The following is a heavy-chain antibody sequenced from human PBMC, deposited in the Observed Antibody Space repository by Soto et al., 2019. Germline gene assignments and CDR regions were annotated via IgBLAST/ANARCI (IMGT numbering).Heavy chain of an antibody. J-gene: IGHJ4*02. CDR2: ISSSSSYI. CDR3: ARGSPRDIVLMVYAIAFDY. Sequence: PGGSLRLSCAASGFTFSSYSMNWVRQAPGKGLEWVSSISSSSSYIYYADSVKGRFTISRDNAKNSLYLQMNSLRAEDTAVYYCARGSPRDIVLMVYAIAFDYWGRGTLVTVSS. D-gene: IGHD2-8*01. V-gene: IGHV3-21*01. CDR1: GFTFSSYS.